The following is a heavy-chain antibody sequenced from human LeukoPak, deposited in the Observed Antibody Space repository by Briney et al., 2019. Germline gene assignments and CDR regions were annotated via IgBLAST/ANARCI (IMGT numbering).Heavy chain of an antibody. CDR2: ISAYNGNT. D-gene: IGHD2-21*02. Sequence: ASVKVSCKASGGTFSSSAINWVRQAPGQGLEWMGWISAYNGNTNYAQKLQGRVTMTTDTSTSTAYMELRSLRSDDTAVYYCARGRCGGDCYYTPYYYYMDVWGKGTTVTISS. V-gene: IGHV1-18*01. CDR3: ARGRCGGDCYYTPYYYYMDV. CDR1: GGTFSSSA. J-gene: IGHJ6*03.